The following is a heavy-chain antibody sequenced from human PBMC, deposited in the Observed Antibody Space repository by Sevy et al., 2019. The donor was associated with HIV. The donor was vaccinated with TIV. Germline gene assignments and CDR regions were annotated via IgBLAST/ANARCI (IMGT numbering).Heavy chain of an antibody. V-gene: IGHV3-53*01. CDR3: AREAGSSSFDY. D-gene: IGHD6-13*01. J-gene: IGHJ4*02. CDR1: GFTVTSNY. CDR2: FYNGDST. Sequence: GGSLRLSCAATGFTVTSNYMSWVRQGPGKGLEWVSGFYNGDSTQYADSVKGRFTISRDKSNNTLYLQMDSLRAEDTAVYYCAREAGSSSFDYWGPGTLVTVSS.